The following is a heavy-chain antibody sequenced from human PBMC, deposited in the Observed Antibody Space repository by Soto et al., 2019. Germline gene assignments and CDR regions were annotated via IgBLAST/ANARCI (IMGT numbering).Heavy chain of an antibody. CDR1: GYTFTSYY. D-gene: IGHD4-17*01. Sequence: ASVKFSCKASGYTFTSYYMHWVRQAPGQGLEWMGIINPSGGSTSYAQKFQGRVTMTRDTSTSTVYMELSSLRSEDTAVYYCARVNMGTTVTKYAFDIWGQGAMVTVSS. J-gene: IGHJ3*02. CDR2: INPSGGST. V-gene: IGHV1-46*03. CDR3: ARVNMGTTVTKYAFDI.